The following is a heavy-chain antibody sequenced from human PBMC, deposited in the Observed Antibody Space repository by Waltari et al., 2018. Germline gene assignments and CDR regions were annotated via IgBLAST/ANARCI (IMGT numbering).Heavy chain of an antibody. D-gene: IGHD6-13*01. J-gene: IGHJ4*02. CDR2: ISSSSSYI. Sequence: EVQLVESGGGLVKPGGSLRLSCAASGFTFSSYSMNWVRPAPGKGLEWVSSISSSSSYIYYADSVKGRFTISRDNAKNSLYLQMNSLRAEDTAVYYCARVIKEAAAGTADDPYFDYWGQGTLVTVSS. CDR3: ARVIKEAAAGTADDPYFDY. V-gene: IGHV3-21*01. CDR1: GFTFSSYS.